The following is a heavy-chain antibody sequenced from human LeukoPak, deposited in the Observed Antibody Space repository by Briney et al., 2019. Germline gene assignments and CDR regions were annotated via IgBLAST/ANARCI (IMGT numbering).Heavy chain of an antibody. CDR1: GLTFSSYA. J-gene: IGHJ6*04. D-gene: IGHD2/OR15-2a*01. V-gene: IGHV3-23*01. Sequence: QPGGSLRLSCAASGLTFSSYAMTWVRQAPGKGLEWVSTISGSGGSTYYADSVRGRFTISRDNSRNTLYLQMNSLRAEDTAVYYCAKGFYEWGGIDNGMDVWGEGTGVSVSS. CDR3: AKGFYEWGGIDNGMDV. CDR2: ISGSGGST.